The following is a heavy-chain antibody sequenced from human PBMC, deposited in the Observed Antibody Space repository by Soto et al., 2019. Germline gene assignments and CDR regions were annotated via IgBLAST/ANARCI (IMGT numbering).Heavy chain of an antibody. CDR1: GFTFSSYG. CDR2: ISYDGSNK. J-gene: IGHJ5*02. CDR3: AKEVKISLVVPAATENWFDP. D-gene: IGHD2-2*01. V-gene: IGHV3-30*18. Sequence: GGSLRLSCAASGFTFSSYGMHWVRQAPGKGLEWVAVISYDGSNKYYADSVKGRFTISRDISNNTLYLQMNSLRAEDTAVYYCAKEVKISLVVPAATENWFDPWGQGTLVTVSS.